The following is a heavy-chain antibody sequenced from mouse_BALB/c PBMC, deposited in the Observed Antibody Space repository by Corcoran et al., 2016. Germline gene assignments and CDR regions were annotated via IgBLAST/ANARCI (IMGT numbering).Heavy chain of an antibody. J-gene: IGHJ1*01. CDR3: ARHYYGWKYFDV. D-gene: IGHD1-1*01. Sequence: DLQLQESSPGLVKPSQALSLHCSVTDYSITRGFYWNWIRQFPGNKLEWMGYISYDGSNNSNPSLKNPISITRDTSKNQFCLKLNSVTTEDTATYYCARHYYGWKYFDVWGAGTTVTVS. CDR2: ISYDGSN. V-gene: IGHV3-6*02. CDR1: DYSITRGFY.